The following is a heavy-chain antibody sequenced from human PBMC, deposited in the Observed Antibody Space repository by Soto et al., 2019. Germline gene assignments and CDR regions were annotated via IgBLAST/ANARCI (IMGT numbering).Heavy chain of an antibody. V-gene: IGHV3-21*01. J-gene: IGHJ6*02. D-gene: IGHD2-2*02. CDR3: AREYTAWPLAYGLDV. Sequence: KLGGPLRLSCVGSGFTFSTYSINWVRQAPGKGLEWVSSISSRSDIYYADSVKGRFTISRDNAKNSVSLQMNSLRAEDTAVYYCAREYTAWPLAYGLDVWGQGTTVTVSS. CDR2: ISSRSDI. CDR1: GFTFSTYS.